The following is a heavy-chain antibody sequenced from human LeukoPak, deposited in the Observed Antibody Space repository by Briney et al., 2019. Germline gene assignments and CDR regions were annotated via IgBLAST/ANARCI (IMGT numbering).Heavy chain of an antibody. CDR2: ISGSGGST. Sequence: PGGSLRLSCAASGFTFSSYAMSWVRQAPGKGLEWVSAISGSGGSTYYADSVKGRFTISRDNAKNSLYLQMNSLRAEDTAVYYCARDGHSYGYDLDYWGQGTLVTVSS. V-gene: IGHV3-23*01. CDR3: ARDGHSYGYDLDY. J-gene: IGHJ4*02. D-gene: IGHD5-18*01. CDR1: GFTFSSYA.